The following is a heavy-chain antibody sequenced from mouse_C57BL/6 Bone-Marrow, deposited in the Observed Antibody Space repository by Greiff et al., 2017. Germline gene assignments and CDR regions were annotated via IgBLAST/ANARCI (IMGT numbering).Heavy chain of an antibody. CDR1: GFTIKDDY. CDR2: IDPENGDT. D-gene: IGHD2-10*02. J-gene: IGHJ4*01. V-gene: IGHV14-4*01. CDR3: TKSVYGNYGDAMDY. Sequence: EVHLVESGAGLVRPGASVKLSCTASGFTIKDDYMHWVRQRPEQGLEWIGWIDPENGDTEYASPFQGKATITADTTSNTDYLQLSSLTTEDTAVYDRTKSVYGNYGDAMDYWGQGTSVTVSS.